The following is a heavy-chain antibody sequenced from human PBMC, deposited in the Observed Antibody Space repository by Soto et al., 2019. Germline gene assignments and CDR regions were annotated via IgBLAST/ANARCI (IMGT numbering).Heavy chain of an antibody. J-gene: IGHJ4*02. CDR1: GYTFTSYG. CDR2: ISAYNGNT. CDR3: ARTITLAVDPRYFDY. Sequence: QVQLVQSGAEVKKPGASVKVSCKASGYTFTSYGISWVRQAPGQGLEWMGWISAYNGNTNYAQKLQGRVTMTTDTATSTAYRELRSLRSDDTAVYYCARTITLAVDPRYFDYWGQGTLVTVSS. D-gene: IGHD6-19*01. V-gene: IGHV1-18*01.